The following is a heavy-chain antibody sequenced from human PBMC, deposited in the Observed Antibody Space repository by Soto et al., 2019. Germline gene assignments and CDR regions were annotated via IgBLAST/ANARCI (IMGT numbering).Heavy chain of an antibody. CDR1: GFTFSSVA. V-gene: IGHV3-23*01. Sequence: PGGSLRLSWGASGFTFSSVAVSWVRQAPGKGLEWVSALSGSGYVTDHADSVKGRFTISRDNSKNTLYLQMKSMRAEDTAVYYGAGPGDSSQEYWGQGALVTVSS. CDR3: AGPGDSSQEY. J-gene: IGHJ4*02. CDR2: LSGSGYVT. D-gene: IGHD1-1*01.